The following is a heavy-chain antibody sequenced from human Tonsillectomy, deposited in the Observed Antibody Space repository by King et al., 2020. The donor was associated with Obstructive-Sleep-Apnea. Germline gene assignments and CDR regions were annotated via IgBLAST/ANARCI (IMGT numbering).Heavy chain of an antibody. CDR1: GYSFSSFW. V-gene: IGHV5-51*01. CDR3: ARLEQLVLGQYGMDV. D-gene: IGHD6-6*01. Sequence: VQLVESGAEVKKPGGSLKISCKGSGYSFSSFWIAWVRQMSGKGLEWVGIIHPGDSETRYSPSFKGQVTVSADKSITTAYLEWSSLQASDTAVYYCARLEQLVLGQYGMDVWGQGTTVTVSS. CDR2: IHPGDSET. J-gene: IGHJ6*02.